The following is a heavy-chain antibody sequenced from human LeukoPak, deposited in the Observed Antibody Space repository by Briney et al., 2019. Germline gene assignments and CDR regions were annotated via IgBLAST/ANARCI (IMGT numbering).Heavy chain of an antibody. Sequence: SQTLSLTCTVSGGSTSSGGYYWSWIRQHPGKGLEWIGYIYYSGSTYYNPSLKSRVTISVDTSKNQFSLKLSSVTAADTAVYYCARDGDGGNANYYYYMDVWGKGTTVTVSS. CDR3: ARDGDGGNANYYYYMDV. CDR1: GGSTSSGGYY. J-gene: IGHJ6*03. D-gene: IGHD4-23*01. CDR2: IYYSGST. V-gene: IGHV4-31*03.